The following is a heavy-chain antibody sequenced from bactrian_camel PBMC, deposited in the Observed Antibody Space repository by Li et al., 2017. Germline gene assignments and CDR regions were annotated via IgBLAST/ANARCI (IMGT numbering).Heavy chain of an antibody. D-gene: IGHD4*01. CDR3: AIKPAPGGGNSCYVTSLRSVAEYKY. CDR2: ISNGIT. V-gene: IGHV3S9*01. CDR1: GDTNSSKC. Sequence: HVQLVESGGGSVQTGGSLTLSCAASGDTNSSKCMGWFRQAPGKEREGVGYISNGITYYADSVKGRFTISQDDARNTVHLQMNNLKPEDTAMYYCAIKPAPGGGNSCYVTSLRSVAEYKYWGQGTQVTVS. J-gene: IGHJ4*01.